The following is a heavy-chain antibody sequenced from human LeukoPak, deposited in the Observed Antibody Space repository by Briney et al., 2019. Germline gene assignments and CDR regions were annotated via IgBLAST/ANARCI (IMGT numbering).Heavy chain of an antibody. J-gene: IGHJ5*02. D-gene: IGHD4-17*01. CDR2: ISAYNGNT. Sequence: ASVKVSCKASDYTFTSYGISWVRQAPGQGLEWMGWISAYNGNTNYAQKLQGRVTMTTDTSSSTAYMELRSLRSDDTAVYYCARGSVTTSHTNWFDPWGQGTLVTVSS. CDR3: ARGSVTTSHTNWFDP. V-gene: IGHV1-18*01. CDR1: DYTFTSYG.